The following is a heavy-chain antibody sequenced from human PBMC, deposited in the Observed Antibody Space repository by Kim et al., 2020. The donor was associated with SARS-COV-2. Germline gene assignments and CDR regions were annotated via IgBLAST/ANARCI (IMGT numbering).Heavy chain of an antibody. CDR1: GFGFSDYS. D-gene: IGHD2-21*01. Sequence: GGSLRLSCMASGFGFSDYSINWVRQAPGKGLEWISFISRTGIDIFQADSVKGRFTVSRDSAKNSVYLQMNSLRDEDTAVYYCGGARTFWSEDGRDVWGEG. V-gene: IGHV3-48*02. CDR3: GGARTFWSEDGRDV. CDR2: ISRTGIDI. J-gene: IGHJ6*02.